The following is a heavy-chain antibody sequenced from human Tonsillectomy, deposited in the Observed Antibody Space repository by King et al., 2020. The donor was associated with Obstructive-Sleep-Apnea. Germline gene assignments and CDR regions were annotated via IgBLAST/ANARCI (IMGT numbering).Heavy chain of an antibody. CDR1: GGSISSYY. J-gene: IGHJ4*02. CDR3: ARHPIDYGDLGLDY. CDR2: IYYSGST. D-gene: IGHD4-17*01. V-gene: IGHV4-59*08. Sequence: VQLQESGPGLVKPSETLSLTCTVSGGSISSYYWSWIRQPPGKELEWIGYIYYSGSTNYNPSLKSRVTISVDTSKNQFSLKLSSVTAADTAVYYCARHPIDYGDLGLDYWGQGTLVTVSS.